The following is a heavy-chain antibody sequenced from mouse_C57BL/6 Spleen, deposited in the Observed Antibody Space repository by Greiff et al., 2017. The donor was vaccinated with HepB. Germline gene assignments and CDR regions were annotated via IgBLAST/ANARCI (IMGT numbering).Heavy chain of an antibody. CDR1: GFTFSSYA. D-gene: IGHD1-1*01. Sequence: EVKLVESGGGLVKPGGSLKLSCAASGFTFSSYAMSWVRQTPEKRLEWVATISDGGSYTYYPDNVKGRFTISRDNAKNNVYLQMSHLKSEDTAMYYYECDVISAVAGTDYFDDWGQGTTLT. V-gene: IGHV5-4*03. CDR2: ISDGGSYT. CDR3: ECDVISAVAGTDYFDD. J-gene: IGHJ2*01.